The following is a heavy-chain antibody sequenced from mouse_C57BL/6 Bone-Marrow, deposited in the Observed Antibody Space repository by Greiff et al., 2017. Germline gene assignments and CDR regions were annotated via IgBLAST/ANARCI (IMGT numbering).Heavy chain of an antibody. Sequence: QVQLKESGAELVKPGASVKLSCKASGYTFTSYWMHWVKQRPGQGLEWIGMIHPNSGSTNYNEKFKSKATLTVDKSSSTAYMQLSSLTSEDSAVYYCARGAYGSSSFAYWGQGTLVTVSA. CDR2: IHPNSGST. D-gene: IGHD1-1*01. CDR1: GYTFTSYW. CDR3: ARGAYGSSSFAY. V-gene: IGHV1-64*01. J-gene: IGHJ3*01.